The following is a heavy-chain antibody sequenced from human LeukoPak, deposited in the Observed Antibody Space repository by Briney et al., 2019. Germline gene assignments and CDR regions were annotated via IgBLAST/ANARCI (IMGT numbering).Heavy chain of an antibody. CDR3: AKTLTYSGYEDFDY. Sequence: GRSLRLSCAASGFTFSSYGMHWVRQAPGKGLEWVAVISYDGSNKYYADSVKGRFTISRDNSKNTLYLQMNSLRAEGTAVYYCAKTLTYSGYEDFDYWGQGTLVTVSS. V-gene: IGHV3-30*18. J-gene: IGHJ4*02. CDR1: GFTFSSYG. CDR2: ISYDGSNK. D-gene: IGHD5-12*01.